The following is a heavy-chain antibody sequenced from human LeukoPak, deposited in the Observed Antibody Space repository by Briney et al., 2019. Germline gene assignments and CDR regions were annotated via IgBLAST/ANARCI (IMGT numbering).Heavy chain of an antibody. Sequence: ASVKVSCKASGYTFTGYYMHWVRQAPGQGLEWMGWINPNSVGTNYAQKFQGRVTMTRDTSISTAYMELRRLRSDDTAVYYCARGLRDFPAFDSWGRGTLVTVSS. CDR2: INPNSVGT. V-gene: IGHV1-2*02. CDR3: ARGLRDFPAFDS. CDR1: GYTFTGYY. J-gene: IGHJ4*02. D-gene: IGHD2-2*01.